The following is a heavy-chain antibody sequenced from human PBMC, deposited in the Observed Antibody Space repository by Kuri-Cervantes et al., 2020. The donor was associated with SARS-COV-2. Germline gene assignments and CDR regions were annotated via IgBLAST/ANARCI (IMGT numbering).Heavy chain of an antibody. CDR2: IRYDGSNK. CDR3: AKVDRGYYYGGGNY. Sequence: GESLKISCAASGFTFSSYGMHWVRQAPGKGLEWVAFIRYDGSNKYYADSVKGRFTISRDNSKNTLYLQMNSLRAEDTAVYYCAKVDRGYYYGGGNYWGQGTLVTVSS. V-gene: IGHV3-30*02. D-gene: IGHD3-22*01. CDR1: GFTFSSYG. J-gene: IGHJ4*02.